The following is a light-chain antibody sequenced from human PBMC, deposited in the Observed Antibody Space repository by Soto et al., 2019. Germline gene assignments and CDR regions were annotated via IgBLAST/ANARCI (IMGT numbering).Light chain of an antibody. V-gene: IGKV3-11*01. CDR3: QQRSNWPIT. CDR1: QSVSSY. Sequence: EIVLTQSPATLSLSPGERATHSFRASQSVSSYLAWYQQKPGQAPRLLIYDASNRATGIPARFSGSGSGTDFTLAISSLEPEDFAVYYCQQRSNWPITFGQGTRLEIK. J-gene: IGKJ5*01. CDR2: DAS.